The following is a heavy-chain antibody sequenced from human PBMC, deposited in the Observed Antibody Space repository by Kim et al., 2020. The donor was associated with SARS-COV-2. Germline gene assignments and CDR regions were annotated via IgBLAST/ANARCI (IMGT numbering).Heavy chain of an antibody. CDR2: IIPMFGTA. CDR1: GGTFSSYA. Sequence: SVKVSCKSSGGTFSSYALSWVRQAPGQGLEWMGGIIPMFGTARYTQKLQGRVTITADESTTTAYMELSSLTSEDTAVYYCARDRFDYHSSGSYFFPFDVWGQGTMVTVSS. V-gene: IGHV1-69*13. J-gene: IGHJ3*01. CDR3: ARDRFDYHSSGSYFFPFDV. D-gene: IGHD3-10*01.